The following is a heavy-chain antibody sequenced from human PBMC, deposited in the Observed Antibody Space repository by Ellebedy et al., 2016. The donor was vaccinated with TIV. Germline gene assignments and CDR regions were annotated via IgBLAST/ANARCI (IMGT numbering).Heavy chain of an antibody. CDR3: ARGGVGVWSGYPLDY. V-gene: IGHV3-30*03. CDR1: GFTFSDYG. J-gene: IGHJ4*02. D-gene: IGHD3-3*01. CDR2: ISYDGSNE. Sequence: GGSLRLSCAASGFTFSDYGMHWVRQAPGKGLAWVAGISYDGSNEQYPDPVKGRFTISSDNSKNTLYVQVNSLRPEDTAVYYCARGGVGVWSGYPLDYWGRGTLVTVSS.